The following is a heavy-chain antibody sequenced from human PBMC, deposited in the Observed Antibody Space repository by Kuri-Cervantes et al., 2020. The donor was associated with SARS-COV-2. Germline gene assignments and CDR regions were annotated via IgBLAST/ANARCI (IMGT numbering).Heavy chain of an antibody. D-gene: IGHD6-13*01. CDR3: ARTERSLYGAFDI. Sequence: GESLKISCAASGFTFSSYAMSWVRQAPGKGLEWVSAISGSGGSTYYADSVKGRFTISRDNSKNTLYLQMNSLRAEDTAVYYCARTERSLYGAFDIWGQGTTVTVSS. CDR2: ISGSGGST. CDR1: GFTFSSYA. V-gene: IGHV3-23*01. J-gene: IGHJ3*02.